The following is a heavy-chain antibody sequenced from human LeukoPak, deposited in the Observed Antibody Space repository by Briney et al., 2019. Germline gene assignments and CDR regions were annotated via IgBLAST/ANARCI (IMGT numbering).Heavy chain of an antibody. CDR1: GGSISSTSYY. CDR2: FYYSGSI. CDR3: ARTGGIAARPSYYYYYMDV. Sequence: SETLSLTCIVSGGSISSTSYYWGWIRQSPGKGLEWIGSFYYSGSIFDNRSLWSRVTISIDMSKNQFSLKLSSVTAADTAVYYCARTGGIAARPSYYYYYMDVWGKGTTVTVSS. D-gene: IGHD6-6*01. V-gene: IGHV4-39*07. J-gene: IGHJ6*03.